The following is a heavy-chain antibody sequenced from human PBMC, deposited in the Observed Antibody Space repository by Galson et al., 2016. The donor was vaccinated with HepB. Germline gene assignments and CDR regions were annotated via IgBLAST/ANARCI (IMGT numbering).Heavy chain of an antibody. CDR2: IKQDGSEK. J-gene: IGHJ4*02. V-gene: IGHV3-7*03. CDR1: GFTFSYYW. Sequence: SLRLSCAASGFTFSYYWMTWVRQAPGKGLEWVANIKQDGSEKYYVDSVKGRFTISRDNAKNSLYLQMNSLRAEDTAVYYCARGRWSSSMDYWGQGTLVTVSS. D-gene: IGHD6-13*01. CDR3: ARGRWSSSMDY.